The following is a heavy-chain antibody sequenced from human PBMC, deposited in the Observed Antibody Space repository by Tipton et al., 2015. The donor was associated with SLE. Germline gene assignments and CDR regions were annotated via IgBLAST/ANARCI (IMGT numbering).Heavy chain of an antibody. CDR2: MDWLYVKTGGT. J-gene: IGHJ6*03. V-gene: IGHV4-59*08. CDR3: ARAVAIFGGVNRGYYMDV. Sequence: TLSLTCTISGVSISRHYWSWIRQSPGKGLEWIGYMDWLYVKTGGTKYNPSLNSRVTMSLDESKSQFSLTLSSVTAADTAVYYCARAVAIFGGVNRGYYMDVWGKGTTVTVSS. CDR1: GVSISRHY. D-gene: IGHD3-3*01.